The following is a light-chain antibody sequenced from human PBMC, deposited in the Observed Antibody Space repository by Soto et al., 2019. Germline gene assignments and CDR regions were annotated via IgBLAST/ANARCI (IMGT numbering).Light chain of an antibody. CDR3: QQYNNWPPDRT. CDR1: QSVGSN. Sequence: IVKTQSPATLSVSPGERATLSCRASQSVGSNLAWYQQKPGQAPRLLIYGASTRATGIPARFSGSGSGTEFTLTISRLQSEDFAIYFCQQYNNWPPDRTFGQGTNIEIK. CDR2: GAS. J-gene: IGKJ1*01. V-gene: IGKV3-15*01.